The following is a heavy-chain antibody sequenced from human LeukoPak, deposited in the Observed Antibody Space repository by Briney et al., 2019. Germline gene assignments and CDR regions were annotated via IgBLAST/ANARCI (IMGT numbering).Heavy chain of an antibody. J-gene: IGHJ4*02. Sequence: TSSETLSLTCAVYGGSFGGYYWSWIRQPPGKGLEWIGEINHSGSTNYNPSLKSRVTISVDTSKNQFSLKLSSVTAADTAVYYCVRGKGDYRFWGQGTLVTVSS. D-gene: IGHD4-17*01. CDR2: INHSGST. CDR3: VRGKGDYRF. CDR1: GGSFGGYY. V-gene: IGHV4-34*01.